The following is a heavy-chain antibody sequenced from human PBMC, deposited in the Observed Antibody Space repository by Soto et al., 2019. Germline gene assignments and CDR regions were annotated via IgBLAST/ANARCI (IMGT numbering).Heavy chain of an antibody. V-gene: IGHV3-7*01. Sequence: GGSLRLSCVASGFTFSTYWMSWVRLAPGTGLEWVATIKQDGSDKYYVDSAKGRFTVSRDNAKNSLDLQMNSLRGDDTAVYYCVRGCGRSSCPYYLYVWGKGTSVTVSS. J-gene: IGHJ6*03. CDR1: GFTFSTYW. CDR3: VRGCGRSSCPYYLYV. CDR2: IKQDGSDK. D-gene: IGHD2-2*01.